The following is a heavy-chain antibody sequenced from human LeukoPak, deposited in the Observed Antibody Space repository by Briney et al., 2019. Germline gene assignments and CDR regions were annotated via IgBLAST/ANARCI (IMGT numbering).Heavy chain of an antibody. D-gene: IGHD6-13*01. CDR1: GFTFSSFS. CDR3: AKNSYSSSCHDY. CDR2: ISRSSTTI. V-gene: IGHV3-48*01. Sequence: GGSLRLSCEASGFTFSSFSMNWVRQAPGKGLEWISYISRSSTTIYYADSEKGRFTISRDNAKNSLYPQMNSLRAEDTAVYYCAKNSYSSSCHDYWGQGTPVTVSS. J-gene: IGHJ4*02.